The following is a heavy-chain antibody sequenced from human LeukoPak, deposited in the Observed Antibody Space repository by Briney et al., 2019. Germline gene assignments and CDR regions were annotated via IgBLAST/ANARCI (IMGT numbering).Heavy chain of an antibody. CDR2: ISSSSSYI. CDR1: GFTFSSYS. D-gene: IGHD6-25*01. J-gene: IGHJ6*02. CDR3: ARATRLNYYGMDV. V-gene: IGHV3-21*01. Sequence: PGGSLRLSCAASGFTFSSYSMNWVRQAPGKGLEWVSSISSSSSYIYYADSVKGRFTISRDNAKNSLYLQMNSLRAEDTAVYYCARATRLNYYGMDVWGQGATVTVSS.